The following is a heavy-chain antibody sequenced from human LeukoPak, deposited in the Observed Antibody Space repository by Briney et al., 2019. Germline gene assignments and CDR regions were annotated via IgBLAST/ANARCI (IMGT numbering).Heavy chain of an antibody. Sequence: PGGSLRLSCAASGFTFSSYAMSWVHQAPGKGLEWVSAISGSGGSTYYADSVKGRFTISRDNSKNTLYLQMNSLRAEDTAVYYCANVLLWFGELFPDYWGQGTLVTVSS. CDR2: ISGSGGST. V-gene: IGHV3-23*01. J-gene: IGHJ4*02. D-gene: IGHD3-10*01. CDR1: GFTFSSYA. CDR3: ANVLLWFGELFPDY.